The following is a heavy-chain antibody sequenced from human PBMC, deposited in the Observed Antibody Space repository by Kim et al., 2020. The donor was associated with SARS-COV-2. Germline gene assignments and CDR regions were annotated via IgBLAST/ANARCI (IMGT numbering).Heavy chain of an antibody. D-gene: IGHD3-16*02. J-gene: IGHJ3*01. V-gene: IGHV3-53*01. CDR3: ASTLDHYTILGDLSGDHAFDV. CDR2: IYSGGST. CDR1: GFTVSTNY. Sequence: GGSLRLSCAASGFTVSTNYMSWVRQAPGKGLEWVSVIYSGGSTYYADSVKGRFTISRDNSKNTLYLQMNSLRAEDTAVYYCASTLDHYTILGDLSGDHAFDVWGQGTMVTVSS.